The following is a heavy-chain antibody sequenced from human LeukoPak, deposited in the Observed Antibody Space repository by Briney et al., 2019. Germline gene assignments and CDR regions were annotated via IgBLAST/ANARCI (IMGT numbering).Heavy chain of an antibody. Sequence: PGGSLRLSCVVSGFTFSNYWLSWVRQAPGRGLEWVANINQAGSDKNYVDSVRGRFIISRDDAKSSLFLQMNSLRADDTAVYYCATDSRSCRYWGQGTLVTVSS. V-gene: IGHV3-7*01. CDR2: INQAGSDK. J-gene: IGHJ4*02. CDR1: GFTFSNYW. CDR3: ATDSRSCRY.